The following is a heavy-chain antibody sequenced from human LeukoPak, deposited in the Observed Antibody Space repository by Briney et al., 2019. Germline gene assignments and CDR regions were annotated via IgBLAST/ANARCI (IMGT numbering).Heavy chain of an antibody. CDR2: FHDSEST. J-gene: IGHJ4*02. V-gene: IGHV4-59*01. Sequence: PSETLSLTCNVSGGSISSNYWSWIRQPPVKGLEWIGYFHDSESTNYNPSLKSRVSISVDTSKKQVSLKLSSVTAADTAVYYCARGDASGRPGIAFDYWGQGTLVTVSS. D-gene: IGHD1-26*01. CDR1: GGSISSNY. CDR3: ARGDASGRPGIAFDY.